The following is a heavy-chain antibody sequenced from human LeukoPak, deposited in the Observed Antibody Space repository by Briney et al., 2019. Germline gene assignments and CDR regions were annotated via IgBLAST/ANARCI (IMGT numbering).Heavy chain of an antibody. CDR2: IRSEAHDTTP. CDR3: SRAAGYDFILEY. CDR1: GFTFGDYG. D-gene: IGHD5-12*01. J-gene: IGHJ4*02. V-gene: IGHV3-49*03. Sequence: PGGSLRLPCTASGFTFGDYGMSWFRQAPGKGLEWVGFIRSEAHDTTPQYGASVQGRFTISKDDSRRIAFLQMSSLKTEDTAVYYCSRAAGYDFILEYWGQGTLVTVSS.